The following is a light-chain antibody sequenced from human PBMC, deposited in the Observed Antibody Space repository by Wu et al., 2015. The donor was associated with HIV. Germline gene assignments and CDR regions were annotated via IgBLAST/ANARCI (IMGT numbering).Light chain of an antibody. CDR2: DAS. CDR1: QTINNY. Sequence: EIVLTQSPATLSLSPGERATLSCRASQTINNYLAWYQQKPGQAPRLLIYDASNRATGIPARFSGSGSGTDFILTISNLEPEDFAVYYCQQYGSSPPYSFGQGTKLEIK. CDR3: QQYGSSPPYS. J-gene: IGKJ2*03. V-gene: IGKV3-11*01.